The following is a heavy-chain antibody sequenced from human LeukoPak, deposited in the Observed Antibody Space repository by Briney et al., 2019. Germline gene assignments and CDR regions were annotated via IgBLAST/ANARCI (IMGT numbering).Heavy chain of an antibody. CDR2: IYYSGSH. CDR3: GSTNYNPPLQSRVTISVDTSKNQFSLKLSSVPAADTAVYYSARGVDCSGGSCYYFDY. Sequence: PSEPLSLPCTVSGGSIRSYHWSWIRRPPGKGREWIGYIYYSGSHIYNSPLKRRVHQSEEQFQEHSAPTQDPTEAPEPAGYYCGSTNYNPPLQSRVTISVDTSKNQFSLKLSSVPAADTAVYYSARGVDCSGGSCYYFDYWGQGTLVTVSS. D-gene: IGHD3-10*01. J-gene: IGHJ4*02. CDR1: GGSIRSYH. V-gene: IGHV4-59*01.